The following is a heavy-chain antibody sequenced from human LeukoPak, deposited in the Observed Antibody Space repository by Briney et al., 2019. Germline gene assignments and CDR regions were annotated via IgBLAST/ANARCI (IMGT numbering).Heavy chain of an antibody. CDR2: IYKSGST. CDR3: ARDPYYYGSGYGMDV. CDR1: GASVRSGSNY. Sequence: SETLSLTCTVSGASVRSGSNYWSWIRQPPGKGLEWIGYIYKSGSTNYNPSLKSRVTISVDTSKKQISLKLSSVTAADTAVYYCARDPYYYGSGYGMDVWGKGTTVTVSS. V-gene: IGHV4-61*01. J-gene: IGHJ6*04. D-gene: IGHD3-10*01.